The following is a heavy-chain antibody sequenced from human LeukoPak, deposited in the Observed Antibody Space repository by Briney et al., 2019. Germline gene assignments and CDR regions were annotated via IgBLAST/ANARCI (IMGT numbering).Heavy chain of an antibody. CDR1: GGSFSGYY. Sequence: PSETLSLTCAVYGGSFSGYYWSWIRQPPGKGLEWIGEINHSGSTNYDPSLKSRVTISVDTSKNQFSLKLSSVTAADTAVYYCARGARYCSSTSCFPYNWFDPWGQGTLVTVSS. CDR3: ARGARYCSSTSCFPYNWFDP. J-gene: IGHJ5*02. V-gene: IGHV4-34*01. D-gene: IGHD2-2*01. CDR2: INHSGST.